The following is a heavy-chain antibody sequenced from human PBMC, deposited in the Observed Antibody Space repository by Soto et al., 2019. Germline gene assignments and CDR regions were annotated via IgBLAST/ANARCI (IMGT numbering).Heavy chain of an antibody. V-gene: IGHV6-1*01. Sequence: SQTLSLTCAISGDSVSSNSAAWNWIRQSPSRGLEWLGRTYYRTKWDNDYAVSVKSRITINPDTSKNQFSLQLNSVTPEDTAVYYCARRACSSTSCGYSSSWYFDYWGQGTLVTVSS. J-gene: IGHJ4*02. CDR1: GDSVSSNSAA. CDR3: ARRACSSTSCGYSSSWYFDY. D-gene: IGHD2-2*01. CDR2: TYYRTKWDN.